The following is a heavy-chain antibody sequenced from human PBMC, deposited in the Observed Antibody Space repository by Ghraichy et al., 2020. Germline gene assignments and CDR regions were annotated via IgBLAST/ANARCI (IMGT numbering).Heavy chain of an antibody. D-gene: IGHD6-13*01. V-gene: IGHV3-23*01. Sequence: GESLNISCAASGFTFSSYAMSWVRQAPGKGLEWVSAISGSGGSTYYADSVKGRFTISKDNSKNTLYLQMNSLRAEDTAVYYCAKVRIAAAGTDQEFDYWGQGTLVTVSS. CDR1: GFTFSSYA. CDR2: ISGSGGST. J-gene: IGHJ4*02. CDR3: AKVRIAAAGTDQEFDY.